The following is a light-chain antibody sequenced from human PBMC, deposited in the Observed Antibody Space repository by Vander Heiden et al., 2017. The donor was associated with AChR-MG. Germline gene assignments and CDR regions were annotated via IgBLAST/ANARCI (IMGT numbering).Light chain of an antibody. CDR2: KAS. CDR1: QRISSW. V-gene: IGKV1-5*03. J-gene: IGKJ1*01. Sequence: DIQMTQSPSTLSASVGDRVTITCRASQRISSWLAWYQQKAGKAPKLLICKASKLESGVPSRFSGSGSGTEFTLTISSLQPDDFATYYCQHRRTFGQGTKVEIK. CDR3: QHRRT.